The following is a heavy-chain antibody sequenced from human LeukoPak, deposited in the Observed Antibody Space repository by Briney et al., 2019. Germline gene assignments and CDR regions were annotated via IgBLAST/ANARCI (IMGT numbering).Heavy chain of an antibody. CDR1: GFTFSSYW. CDR2: IKSDGRST. D-gene: IGHD3-10*01. CDR3: ARDLPYASGSSDAFDI. V-gene: IGHV3-74*03. Sequence: GGSLRLSCAASGFTFSSYWMHWVRQAPGKGPVWASRIKSDGRSTAYADSVKGRFTISRDNAKNTVSLEMNRLRPEDTAVYYCARDLPYASGSSDAFDIWGQGTMVTVSS. J-gene: IGHJ3*02.